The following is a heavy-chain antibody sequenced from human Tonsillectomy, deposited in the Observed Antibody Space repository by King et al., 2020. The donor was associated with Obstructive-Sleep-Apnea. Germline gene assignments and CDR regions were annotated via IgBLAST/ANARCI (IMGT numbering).Heavy chain of an antibody. CDR2: IYYSGST. D-gene: IGHD5-24*01. V-gene: IGHV4-59*01. CDR1: GGSISSYY. CDR3: ARGMATTNPWYFDL. J-gene: IGHJ2*01. Sequence: VQLQESGPGLVKPSETLSLTCTVSGGSISSYYLSCIRQPPGKGLEWIGYIYYSGSTNNNPSPKSRVTIPVDTSKNLFSLKLSSVTAAATAVYYCARGMATTNPWYFDLWGRGTLVTVSS.